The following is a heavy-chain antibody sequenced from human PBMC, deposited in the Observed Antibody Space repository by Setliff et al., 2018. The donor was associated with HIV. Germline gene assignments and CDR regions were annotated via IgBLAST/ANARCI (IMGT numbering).Heavy chain of an antibody. CDR1: GFTFSTYT. D-gene: IGHD3-22*01. CDR2: IDSSSETK. J-gene: IGHJ5*01. Sequence: GGSLRLSCAASGFTFSTYTMNWVRQVPGKGLGWVAYIDSSSETKYYADSVKGRFSISRDNARNSLFLQMNNLRVEDTAVYYCAREGSSGYTGWFDSWGQGTLVTVSS. CDR3: AREGSSGYTGWFDS. V-gene: IGHV3-48*04.